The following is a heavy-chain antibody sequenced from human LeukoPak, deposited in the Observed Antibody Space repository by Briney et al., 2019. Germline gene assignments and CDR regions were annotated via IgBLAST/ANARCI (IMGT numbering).Heavy chain of an antibody. V-gene: IGHV3-15*01. CDR3: TLIQARGSGTYYRDF. Sequence: GGSLRLSCAASGLSISHDWMSWVRQAPGKGLEWVARVKSKSAGETTDYAAPVKGRFTISRDDSKNTLYLQMNSLKTEDTAVYYCTLIQARGSGTYYRDFWGQGTLVTVSS. D-gene: IGHD3-10*01. J-gene: IGHJ4*02. CDR2: VKSKSAGETT. CDR1: GLSISHDW.